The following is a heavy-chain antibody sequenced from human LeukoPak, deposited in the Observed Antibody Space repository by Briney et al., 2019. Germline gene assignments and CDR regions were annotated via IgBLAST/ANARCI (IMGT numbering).Heavy chain of an antibody. Sequence: GSLRLSCAASGFTFTSYAMHWVRQAPGQRLEWMGWINAGNGYTKYSQEFQGRVTITRDTSASTAYMELSSLRSEDMAVYYCARVVKYSSGPLTDLLPYYFDYWGQGTLVTVSS. CDR3: ARVVKYSSGPLTDLLPYYFDY. CDR2: INAGNGYT. CDR1: GFTFTSYA. J-gene: IGHJ4*02. D-gene: IGHD6-19*01. V-gene: IGHV1-3*03.